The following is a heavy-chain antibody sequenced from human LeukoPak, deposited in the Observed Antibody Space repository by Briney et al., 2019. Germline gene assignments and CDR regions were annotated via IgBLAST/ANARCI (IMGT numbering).Heavy chain of an antibody. Sequence: SETLSLTCAVYGGSFSGYYWSWIRQPPGKGLEWIGEINHSGSTNYNPSLKSRVTISVDTSKNQFSLKLSSVTAADTAVYYCARADAFDIWGQGTMVTVSS. CDR3: ARADAFDI. CDR1: GGSFSGYY. CDR2: INHSGST. V-gene: IGHV4-34*01. J-gene: IGHJ3*02.